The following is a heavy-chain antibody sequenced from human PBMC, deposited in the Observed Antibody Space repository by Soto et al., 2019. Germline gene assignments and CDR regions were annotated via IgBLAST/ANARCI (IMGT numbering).Heavy chain of an antibody. CDR3: GRVVEGATRHTDFDS. D-gene: IGHD2-15*01. CDR2: MHYSGGP. CDR1: GVSIHNSHSF. J-gene: IGHJ5*01. V-gene: IGHV4-39*01. Sequence: PSETLSLTCAVSGVSIHNSHSFWGWIRQPPGKGLEFIGSMHYSGGPNYNPSIKSRVTISLDTSKNQFSLTVNSVTAADTAIYYCGRVVEGATRHTDFDSWGHGTLFTVSS.